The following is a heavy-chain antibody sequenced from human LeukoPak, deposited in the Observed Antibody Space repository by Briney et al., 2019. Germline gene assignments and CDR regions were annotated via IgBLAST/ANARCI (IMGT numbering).Heavy chain of an antibody. Sequence: GASVKVSCKASGYTFTSYYMHWVRQAPGQGLEWMGIINPSGGSTSYAQKFQGRVTMTRDMSTSTVYMELSSLRSEDTAVYYCASEGDGYKGSDAFDIWGQGTMVTVSS. CDR1: GYTFTSYY. V-gene: IGHV1-46*01. J-gene: IGHJ3*02. CDR3: ASEGDGYKGSDAFDI. CDR2: INPSGGST. D-gene: IGHD5-24*01.